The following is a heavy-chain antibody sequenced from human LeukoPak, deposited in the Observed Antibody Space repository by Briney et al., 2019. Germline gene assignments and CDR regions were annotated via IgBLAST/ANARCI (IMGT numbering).Heavy chain of an antibody. D-gene: IGHD3-10*01. CDR3: ARNVGIRDGFDI. J-gene: IGHJ3*02. V-gene: IGHV4-59*01. CDR1: GGSISSYY. Sequence: PSETLSLTCTVSGGSISSYYWSWIRQPPGKGLEWIGYIYCSGSTNYNPSLKSRVTISVDTSKNQFSLKLRSVTAADTAVYYCARNVGIRDGFDIWGQGTMVTVSS. CDR2: IYCSGST.